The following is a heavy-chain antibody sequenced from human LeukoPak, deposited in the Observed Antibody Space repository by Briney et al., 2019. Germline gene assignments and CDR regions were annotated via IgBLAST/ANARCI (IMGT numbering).Heavy chain of an antibody. CDR3: ARRRDYYDSRGYYAFDI. V-gene: IGHV4-59*01. CDR2: IYYSGST. J-gene: IGHJ3*02. Sequence: PSETLSLTCTVSGGSISSGYWTWIRQPPGKGLEWIGNIYYSGSTNYNPSLKSRVTISVDTSKNQFSLKLNSVTAADTAVYYCARRRDYYDSRGYYAFDIWGHGTMVTVSS. CDR1: GGSISSGY. D-gene: IGHD3-22*01.